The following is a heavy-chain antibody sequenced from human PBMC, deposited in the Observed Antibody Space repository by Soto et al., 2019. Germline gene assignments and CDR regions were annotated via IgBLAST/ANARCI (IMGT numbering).Heavy chain of an antibody. V-gene: IGHV4-4*07. Sequence: SETLSLTCTVSGGSISSYYWSWIRQPAGKGLEWIGRIYTSGSTNYNPSLKSRVTMSVDTSKNQFSLKLSSVTAADTAVYYCARDGQDSSGYYYFDYWGQGTLVTAPQ. CDR3: ARDGQDSSGYYYFDY. CDR1: GGSISSYY. CDR2: IYTSGST. D-gene: IGHD3-22*01. J-gene: IGHJ4*02.